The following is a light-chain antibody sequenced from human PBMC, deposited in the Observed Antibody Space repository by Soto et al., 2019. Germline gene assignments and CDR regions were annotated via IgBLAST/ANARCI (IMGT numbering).Light chain of an antibody. CDR1: QSISSY. V-gene: IGKV1-39*01. CDR3: QQSYSSPYT. CDR2: GAS. J-gene: IGKJ2*01. Sequence: DLPMTQSPSSLSASVGDRVTITCRASQSISSYLNWYQQKPGKAPKVLIYGASTLQSGVPSTFSGSGSGTDFTLTISSLQPEDFATYYCQQSYSSPYTFGQGTRLEIK.